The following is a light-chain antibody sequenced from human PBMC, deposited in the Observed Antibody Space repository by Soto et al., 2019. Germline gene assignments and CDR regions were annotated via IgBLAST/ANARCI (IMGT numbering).Light chain of an antibody. V-gene: IGKV3D-15*01. CDR1: QSVSSN. J-gene: IGKJ5*01. CDR3: QQYKNWPQLT. CDR2: GAY. Sequence: EIVMTQSPATLSVSPGERATLCCRASQSVSSNLAWYQQTLGQAPRLLIYGAYNRATGIPARFSGSGSGTEFSLTIRSLQSEDFAVYYCQQYKNWPQLTVGHWTRLELK.